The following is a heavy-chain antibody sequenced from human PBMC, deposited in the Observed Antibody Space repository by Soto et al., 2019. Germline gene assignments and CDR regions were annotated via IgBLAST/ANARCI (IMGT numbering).Heavy chain of an antibody. D-gene: IGHD6-13*01. V-gene: IGHV4-34*01. J-gene: IGHJ4*02. CDR3: ARVHSSSYHFFDY. Sequence: SETLSLTCAVYGGSFSGYYWSWIRQPPGKGLEWIGEINHSGSTNYNPSLKSRVTISVDNSKNTLYLQMSSLRADDTAVYYCARVHSSSYHFFDYWGQGTLVTVSS. CDR2: INHSGST. CDR1: GGSFSGYY.